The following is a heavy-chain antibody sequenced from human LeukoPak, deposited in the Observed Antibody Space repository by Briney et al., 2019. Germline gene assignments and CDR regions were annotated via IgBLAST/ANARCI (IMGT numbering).Heavy chain of an antibody. Sequence: SVKVSCKASGGTFSSYAISWVRQAPGQGLEWMGRIIPIFGTANYAQKFQGRGTITTDESTSTAYMELSILRSEDTAVYYCLIVVTAVYYFDYWGQGTLVTVSS. CDR3: LIVVTAVYYFDY. J-gene: IGHJ4*02. V-gene: IGHV1-69*05. CDR2: IIPIFGTA. CDR1: GGTFSSYA. D-gene: IGHD2-21*02.